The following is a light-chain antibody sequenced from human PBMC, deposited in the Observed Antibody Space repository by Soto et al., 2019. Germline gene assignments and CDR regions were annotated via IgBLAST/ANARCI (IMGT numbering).Light chain of an antibody. J-gene: IGKJ2*01. CDR1: QSVSSSY. CDR3: QQYGNSPPFT. CDR2: GAS. Sequence: EIVLTQSPGTLSLSPGERATLSCRASQSVSSSYLAWYQQKPGQAPRLLIYGASSMATGIPDRFSGSGSGTDFTLTISRLESEDFAVYYCQQYGNSPPFTFGQGTKLEIK. V-gene: IGKV3-20*01.